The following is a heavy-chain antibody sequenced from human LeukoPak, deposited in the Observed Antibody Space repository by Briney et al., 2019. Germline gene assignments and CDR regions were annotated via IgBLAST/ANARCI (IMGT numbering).Heavy chain of an antibody. CDR3: ARHRSYGLVAFDS. CDR2: IYYSGST. D-gene: IGHD3-10*01. J-gene: IGHJ3*02. V-gene: IGHV4-61*08. Sequence: SQTLTLTCTVSGGSISSGGDYWRWIRQPPGKGLEWIGYIYYSGSTNYNPYLTSRVTISVDTSKNQFSLKLSSVTAADTAMYYCARHRSYGLVAFDSWGQGTMVTVSS. CDR1: GGSISSGGDY.